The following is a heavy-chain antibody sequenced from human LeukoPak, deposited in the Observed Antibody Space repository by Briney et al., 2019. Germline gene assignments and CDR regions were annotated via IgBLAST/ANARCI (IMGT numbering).Heavy chain of an antibody. D-gene: IGHD6-6*01. CDR1: GFTFSSYA. Sequence: GGSLRLSCAASGFTFSSYAMSWVRQAPGKGLEWVSAISGSGGSTYYADSVKGRFTISRDNSKNTLYLQMHSLRAEDTAVYYCAKDPYSSSPNHWFDPWGQGTLVTVSS. CDR2: ISGSGGST. J-gene: IGHJ5*02. V-gene: IGHV3-23*01. CDR3: AKDPYSSSPNHWFDP.